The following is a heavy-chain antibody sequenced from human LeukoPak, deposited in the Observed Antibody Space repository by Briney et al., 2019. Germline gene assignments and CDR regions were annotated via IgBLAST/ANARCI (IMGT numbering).Heavy chain of an antibody. J-gene: IGHJ5*02. CDR1: GFTFSSYA. CDR3: AKDRGGPYYDYVWGSYRIDP. D-gene: IGHD3-16*01. CDR2: ISGSGGST. V-gene: IGHV3-23*01. Sequence: GGSLRLSCAASGFTFSSYAMSWVRQAPGKGLEWVSAISGSGGSTYYADSVKGRFTIPRDNSKNTLYLQMNSLRAEDTAVYYCAKDRGGPYYDYVWGSYRIDPWGQGTLVTVSS.